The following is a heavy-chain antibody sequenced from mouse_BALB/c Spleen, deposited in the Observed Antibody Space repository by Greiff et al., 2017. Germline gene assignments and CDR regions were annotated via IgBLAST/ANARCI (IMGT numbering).Heavy chain of an antibody. CDR1: GYTFTSYW. CDR3: TKNANY. J-gene: IGHJ2*01. CDR2: IYPGSGST. V-gene: IGHV1S22*01. Sequence: LQQPGSELVRPGASVKLSCKASGYTFTSYWMHWVKQRPGQGLEWIGKIYPGSGSTNYDEKFKSKATLTVDTSSSTAYMQLSSLTSEDSAVYYCTKNANYWGEGTTLT.